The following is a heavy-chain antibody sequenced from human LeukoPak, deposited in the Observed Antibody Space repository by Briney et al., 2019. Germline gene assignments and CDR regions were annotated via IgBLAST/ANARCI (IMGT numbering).Heavy chain of an antibody. CDR1: GYSFTSYW. CDR3: ARNGYDSSGNSGNYGMDV. Sequence: GESLKISCKGSGYSFTSYWIGWVRQMPGKGLEWMGIIYPGDSDTRYSPSFQGQVTISADKSISTAYLQWSSLKASDTAMYYCARNGYDSSGNSGNYGMDVWGQGTTVTVSS. J-gene: IGHJ6*02. D-gene: IGHD3-22*01. V-gene: IGHV5-51*01. CDR2: IYPGDSDT.